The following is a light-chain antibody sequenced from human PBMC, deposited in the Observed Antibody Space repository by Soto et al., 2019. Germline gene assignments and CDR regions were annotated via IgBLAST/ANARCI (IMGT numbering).Light chain of an antibody. CDR1: QSVFNNH. CDR2: DVS. Sequence: EIVLTQSPGTLSLSPGERATLSCRASQSVFNNHIGWYQQKPGQAPRRLIYDVSNRATGIPDRFSGTGSETDFTLTISSLEPEDFAVYYCQQRSNWQITFGQGTRLEIK. CDR3: QQRSNWQIT. J-gene: IGKJ5*01. V-gene: IGKV3D-20*02.